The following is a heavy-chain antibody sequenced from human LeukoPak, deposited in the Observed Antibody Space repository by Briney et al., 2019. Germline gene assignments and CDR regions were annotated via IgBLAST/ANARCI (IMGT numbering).Heavy chain of an antibody. V-gene: IGHV4-59*01. Sequence: SETLSLTCTVSGGSISTWYWSWIRQPPGKGLEWIGYIYGSGNTNYNPSLKSRVTMSIDTSKNQFSLKMTSVTAADTATYYCARETSLAGFASGLGFNYWGQGILVAVSS. D-gene: IGHD6-19*01. CDR2: IYGSGNT. CDR1: GGSISTWY. J-gene: IGHJ4*02. CDR3: ARETSLAGFASGLGFNY.